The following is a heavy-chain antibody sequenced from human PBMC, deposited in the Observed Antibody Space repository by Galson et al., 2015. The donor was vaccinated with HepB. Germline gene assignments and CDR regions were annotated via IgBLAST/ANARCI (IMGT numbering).Heavy chain of an antibody. J-gene: IGHJ4*02. D-gene: IGHD3-10*01. V-gene: IGHV3-49*03. CDR2: ITSKAYGGSP. Sequence: SLRLSCAASGFTFGDYAMSWFRQAPGKGLEWVGFITSKAYGGSPEYAASVRGRFTISRDDSKSIGYLQMTSPKTEDTAVYYCTRDIDRGSGADWGPGTLVTVSS. CDR1: GFTFGDYA. CDR3: TRDIDRGSGAD.